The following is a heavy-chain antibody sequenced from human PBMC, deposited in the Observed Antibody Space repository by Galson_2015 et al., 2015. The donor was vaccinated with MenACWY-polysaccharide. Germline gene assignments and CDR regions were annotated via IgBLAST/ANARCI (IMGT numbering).Heavy chain of an antibody. CDR2: IYYDGSDK. D-gene: IGHD2-21*02. CDR1: EFTFRNYG. Sequence: SLRLSCAASEFTFRNYGMHWVRQAPGKGLEWVAIIYYDGSDKYYADSVKGRFTISRDNSRNTLYLQMNSLRVEDTAIYYCASGRAPNGDASLTYFDYWGQGTLVTVSS. J-gene: IGHJ4*02. V-gene: IGHV3-33*01. CDR3: ASGRAPNGDASLTYFDY.